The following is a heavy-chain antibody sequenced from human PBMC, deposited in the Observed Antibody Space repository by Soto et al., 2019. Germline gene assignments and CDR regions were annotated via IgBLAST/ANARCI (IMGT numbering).Heavy chain of an antibody. CDR3: AKDSYPSITVDRGVIWSDP. Sequence: EVQLLESGGGLVQPGGSLRLSCAASGFTFSSYAMSWVRQAPGKGLEWVSAISGSGGSTYYADSVKGRFTISRDNSKNTLYVQMNSLRAEDTGVYYCAKDSYPSITVDRGVIWSDPWGQGTLVTVSS. V-gene: IGHV3-23*01. J-gene: IGHJ5*02. D-gene: IGHD3-10*01. CDR2: ISGSGGST. CDR1: GFTFSSYA.